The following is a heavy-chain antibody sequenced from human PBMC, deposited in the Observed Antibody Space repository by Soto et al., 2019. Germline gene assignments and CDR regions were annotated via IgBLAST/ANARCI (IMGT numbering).Heavy chain of an antibody. CDR3: ARNLGYGDYGTDF. CDR2: INGDNGNT. J-gene: IGHJ4*02. D-gene: IGHD4-17*01. V-gene: IGHV1-18*04. Sequence: QVQLVQSGAEVKKPGASVKVSCQASGYSFSNNGISWVRQAPGQGFEWMGWINGDNGNTNYAQTFQGRVTMTTDTSTSTDYMQLRSLRSDDTAVYYCARNLGYGDYGTDFWGKGTLVTVSS. CDR1: GYSFSNNG.